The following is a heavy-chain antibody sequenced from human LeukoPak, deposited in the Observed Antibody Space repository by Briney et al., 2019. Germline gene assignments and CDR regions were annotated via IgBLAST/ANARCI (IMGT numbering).Heavy chain of an antibody. D-gene: IGHD1-14*01. V-gene: IGHV3-23*01. CDR2: ISGSGGST. Sequence: GGSLRLSCAASGFPFSSYAMSWVRQAPGKRLEWFSAISGSGGSTYYADSVKGRFTISRDNSKNTLYLQMNSLRAEDTAVYYCAKAAEPYYYYYMDVWGKGTTVTVSS. CDR1: GFPFSSYA. CDR3: AKAAEPYYYYYMDV. J-gene: IGHJ6*03.